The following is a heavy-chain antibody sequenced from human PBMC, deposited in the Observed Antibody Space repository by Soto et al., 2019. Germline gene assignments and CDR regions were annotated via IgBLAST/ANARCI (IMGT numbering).Heavy chain of an antibody. CDR1: GGSFSGYY. CDR3: AISKLDSGWYATFDY. Sequence: SETLSLTCAVYGGSFSGYYWSWIRQPPGKGLEWIGEINHSGSTNYNPSLKSRVTISVDTSKNQFSLKLSSVTAADTAVYYCAISKLDSGWYATFDYWGQGTLVTVSS. V-gene: IGHV4-34*01. D-gene: IGHD6-19*01. J-gene: IGHJ4*02. CDR2: INHSGST.